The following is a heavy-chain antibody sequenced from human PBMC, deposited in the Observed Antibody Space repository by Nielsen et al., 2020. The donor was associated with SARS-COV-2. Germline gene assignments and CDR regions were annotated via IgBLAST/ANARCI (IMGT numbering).Heavy chain of an antibody. V-gene: IGHV2-70*11. Sequence: SGPTLVKPTQTLTLTCTFSGFSLSTSGMCVSWIRQPPGKALEWLARIDWDDDKYYSTSLKTRLTISKDTSKNQVVLTMTNMDPVDTATYYCARTQIVVVTVTDYGMDVWGQGTTVTVSS. CDR1: GFSLSTSGMC. CDR2: IDWDDDK. D-gene: IGHD2-21*02. CDR3: ARTQIVVVTVTDYGMDV. J-gene: IGHJ6*02.